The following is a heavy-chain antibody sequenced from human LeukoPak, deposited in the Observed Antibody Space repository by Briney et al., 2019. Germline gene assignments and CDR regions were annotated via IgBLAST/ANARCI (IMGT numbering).Heavy chain of an antibody. Sequence: SVKVSCKASGFTFTSSAVQWVRQARGQRLEWMGWIVVGSGNTNYAQKFQERVTITRDMSTSTAYMGLSSLRSEDTAVYYCAADSSTSCYGVGECYYYYYGMDVWGKGTTVTVSS. V-gene: IGHV1-58*01. D-gene: IGHD2-2*01. J-gene: IGHJ6*04. CDR3: AADSSTSCYGVGECYYYYYGMDV. CDR1: GFTFTSSA. CDR2: IVVGSGNT.